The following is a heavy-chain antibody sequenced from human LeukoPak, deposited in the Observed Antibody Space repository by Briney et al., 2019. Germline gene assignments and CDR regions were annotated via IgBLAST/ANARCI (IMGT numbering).Heavy chain of an antibody. CDR1: GYTFTSCD. Sequence: GASVKVSCKASGYTFTSCDINWVRQATGQGLEWMGWMKPNSGNTGYAQKFQGRVTVTRNTSISTAYMELSSLRSEDTAVYYCARGKPIVGANSYYYYMDVWGKGTTVTVSS. V-gene: IGHV1-8*01. CDR2: MKPNSGNT. J-gene: IGHJ6*03. D-gene: IGHD1-26*01. CDR3: ARGKPIVGANSYYYYMDV.